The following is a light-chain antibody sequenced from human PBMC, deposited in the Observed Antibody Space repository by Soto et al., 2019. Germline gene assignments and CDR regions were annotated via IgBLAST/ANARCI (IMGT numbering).Light chain of an antibody. Sequence: DIKMTQSPSSLSASVGDRVTISCQASQDISNSLNWYQQKPGKAPELLIYDAYNSETGVPSRFSGSGTGTDFTLTISSLQPEDMATYYCQHYNNLPPTFGPGTNVDIK. J-gene: IGKJ3*01. V-gene: IGKV1-33*01. CDR3: QHYNNLPPT. CDR1: QDISNS. CDR2: DAY.